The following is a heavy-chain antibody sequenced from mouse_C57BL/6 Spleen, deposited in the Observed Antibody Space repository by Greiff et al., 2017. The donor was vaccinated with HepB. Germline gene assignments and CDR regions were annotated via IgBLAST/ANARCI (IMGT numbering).Heavy chain of an antibody. CDR2: IHPSDSDT. V-gene: IGHV1-74*01. CDR1: GYTFTSYW. Sequence: QVQLKQPGAELVKPGASVKVSCKASGYTFTSYWMHWVKQRPGQGLEWIGRIHPSDSDTNYNQKFKGKATLTVDKSSSTAYMQLSSLTSEDSAVYYCAIGGSSGYGYFDVWGTGTTVTVSS. D-gene: IGHD3-2*02. J-gene: IGHJ1*03. CDR3: AIGGSSGYGYFDV.